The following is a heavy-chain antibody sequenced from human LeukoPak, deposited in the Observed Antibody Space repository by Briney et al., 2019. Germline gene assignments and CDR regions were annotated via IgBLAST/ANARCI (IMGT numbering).Heavy chain of an antibody. V-gene: IGHV3-30*04. CDR1: GFTFSSYA. Sequence: PGGSLRLSCAASGFTFSSYAMHWVRQAPGKGLEWVAVISYDGSNKYYADSVKGRFTISRDNSKNTLYLQMNSLRAEDTAVYYCAREKNGDYYGSGRYNWFDPWGQGTLVTVSS. J-gene: IGHJ5*02. CDR2: ISYDGSNK. D-gene: IGHD3-10*01. CDR3: AREKNGDYYGSGRYNWFDP.